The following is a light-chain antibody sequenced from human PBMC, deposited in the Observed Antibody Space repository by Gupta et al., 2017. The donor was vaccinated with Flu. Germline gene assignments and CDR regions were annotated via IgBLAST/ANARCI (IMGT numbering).Light chain of an antibody. CDR3: CSYAGSSSFYV. Sequence: QSALTQPASVSGSPGQSITISCTGTSSDVGSYNLVSWYHQHPGKAPKLMIYEGSKRPSGVSNRFSGSKSGNTASLTISGLQAEDEADYYCCSYAGSSSFYVFGTGTKVTVL. V-gene: IGLV2-23*01. CDR2: EGS. CDR1: SSDVGSYNL. J-gene: IGLJ1*01.